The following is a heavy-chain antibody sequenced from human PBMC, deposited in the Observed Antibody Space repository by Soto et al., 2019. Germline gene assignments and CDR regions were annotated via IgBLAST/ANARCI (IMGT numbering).Heavy chain of an antibody. J-gene: IGHJ4*02. CDR1: GHTFSNAW. D-gene: IGHD1-26*01. CDR3: ITISRSSPWGC. V-gene: IGHV3-15*01. Sequence: EVQLVESGGDLVEPGGSLRLSCVTSGHTFSNAWMSWVRQAPGKGLEWVGRIKSKTDGGTTDYAAPVKGRFTISRDDSQRTLYLQMSSLETDDTAVYYCITISRSSPWGCWGQGTLVTVSS. CDR2: IKSKTDGGTT.